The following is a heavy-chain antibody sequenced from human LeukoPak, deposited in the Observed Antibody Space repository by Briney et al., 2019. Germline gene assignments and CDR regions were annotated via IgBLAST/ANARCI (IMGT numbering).Heavy chain of an antibody. CDR1: GGSFSGYY. J-gene: IGHJ4*02. D-gene: IGHD2-2*02. CDR2: INHSGST. Sequence: PSETLSLTCAVYGGSFSGYYWSWIRQPPGKGLEWIGEINHSGSTNYNPSLKSRFTISGDTSKNQFSLKMSSVTAADTAVYYCAKGRRLLYLDYWGQGTLVTVSS. CDR3: AKGRRLLYLDY. V-gene: IGHV4-34*01.